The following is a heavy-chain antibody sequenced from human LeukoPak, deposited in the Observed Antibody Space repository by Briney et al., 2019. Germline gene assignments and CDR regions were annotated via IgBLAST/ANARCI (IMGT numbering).Heavy chain of an antibody. J-gene: IGHJ4*02. Sequence: SETLSLTCTVSGSSISSYYWSWIRQPPGKGLEWIGYIYYSGSTIYKPSLKSRVTISVDTSKNQFSLRLSSVTAADTAVYYCAKARGTVVPPFDYWGQGTLATVSS. D-gene: IGHD3-22*01. CDR3: AKARGTVVPPFDY. CDR1: GSSISSYY. V-gene: IGHV4-59*08. CDR2: IYYSGST.